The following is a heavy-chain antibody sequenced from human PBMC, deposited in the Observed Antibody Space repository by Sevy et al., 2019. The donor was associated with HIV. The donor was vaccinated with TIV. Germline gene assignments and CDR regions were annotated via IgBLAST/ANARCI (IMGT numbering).Heavy chain of an antibody. CDR1: GASVSSAGHY. Sequence: SETLSLTCTVSGASVSSAGHYWSWIRQPPGKGLEWIGYIFYSSNTNYNPSLKILVTISVDTSKSQVSLQLTSVTAADTAVYYCARYCSSTSCSDYYAMDVWGPGTTVTVSS. V-gene: IGHV4-61*08. D-gene: IGHD2-2*01. CDR2: IFYSSNT. J-gene: IGHJ6*02. CDR3: ARYCSSTSCSDYYAMDV.